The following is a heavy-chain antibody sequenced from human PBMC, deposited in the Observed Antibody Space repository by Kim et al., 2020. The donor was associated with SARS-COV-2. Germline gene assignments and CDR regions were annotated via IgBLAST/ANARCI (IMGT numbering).Heavy chain of an antibody. D-gene: IGHD5-12*01. J-gene: IGHJ6*02. CDR3: ARVGRWLQFSHYYGMDV. CDR2: IYYSGST. V-gene: IGHV4-39*07. CDR1: GGSISSSSYY. Sequence: SETLSLTCTVSGGSISSSSYYWGWIRQPPGKGLEWIGSIYYSGSTYYNPSLKSRVTISVDTSKNQFSLKLSSVTAADTAVYYCARVGRWLQFSHYYGMDVWGQGTTVTVSS.